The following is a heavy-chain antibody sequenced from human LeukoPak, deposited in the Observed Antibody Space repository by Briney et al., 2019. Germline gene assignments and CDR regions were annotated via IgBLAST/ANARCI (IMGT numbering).Heavy chain of an antibody. Sequence: PSETLSLTCGVSGGSISSYYWSWIRQPPGKGLEWIGYIYYSGSTYYNPSLKSRVTISVDTSKNQFSLKLSSVTAADTAVYYCARDRGGLLWFGEPFLDYWGQGTLVTVSS. CDR3: ARDRGGLLWFGEPFLDY. CDR2: IYYSGST. CDR1: GGSISSYY. J-gene: IGHJ4*02. D-gene: IGHD3-10*01. V-gene: IGHV4-30-4*01.